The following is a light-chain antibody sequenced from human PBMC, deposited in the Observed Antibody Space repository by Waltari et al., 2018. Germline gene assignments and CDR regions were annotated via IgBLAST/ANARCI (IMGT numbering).Light chain of an antibody. J-gene: IGLJ2*01. Sequence: QSALTQPPSASGSPGQSVTISCTGITSAGGGFTYVSWYQHHPGKAPKLIFYEVAKRPSGVSDRFSGSKSGNTASLTVSGLQAEDEADYYCYSYAGSNTLVFGGGTKLTVL. CDR3: YSYAGSNTLV. V-gene: IGLV2-8*01. CDR1: TSAGGGFTY. CDR2: EVA.